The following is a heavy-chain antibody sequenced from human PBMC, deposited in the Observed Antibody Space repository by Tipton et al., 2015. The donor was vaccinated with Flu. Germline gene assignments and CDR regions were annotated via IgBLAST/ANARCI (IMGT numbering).Heavy chain of an antibody. D-gene: IGHD6-25*01. CDR2: INQGGSEK. CDR1: GFTFSTYW. Sequence: GSLRLSCAASGFTFSTYWMGWVRQAPGKGLEWVANINQGGSEKYYVDSVKGRFTISRDNSKNTLYLQMDSLRGDDTAVYYCATEAAAAYIGYFPHWGQGTLVTVSS. V-gene: IGHV3-7*03. J-gene: IGHJ1*01. CDR3: ATEAAAAYIGYFPH.